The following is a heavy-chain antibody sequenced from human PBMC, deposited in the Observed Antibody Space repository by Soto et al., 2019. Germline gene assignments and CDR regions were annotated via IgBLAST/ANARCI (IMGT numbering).Heavy chain of an antibody. Sequence: ASVKVSCKVSGYTLTELSMHWVRQAPGKGLEWMGGFDPEDGETIYAQKFQGRVTMTEDTSTDTAYMELSSLRSEDTAVYYCATGSDQLLRPSGTAPGVFDPWGQGTLVTVSS. V-gene: IGHV1-24*01. J-gene: IGHJ5*02. CDR2: FDPEDGET. D-gene: IGHD2-2*01. CDR3: ATGSDQLLRPSGTAPGVFDP. CDR1: GYTLTELS.